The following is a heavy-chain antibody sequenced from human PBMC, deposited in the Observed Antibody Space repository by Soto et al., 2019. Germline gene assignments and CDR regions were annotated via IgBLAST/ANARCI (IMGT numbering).Heavy chain of an antibody. CDR3: ARVLNYYDSSGYYYH. CDR1: GYTFTSYA. J-gene: IGHJ5*02. CDR2: INAYNGNT. Sequence: GASVKVSCKASGYTFTSYAMHWVRQAPGQRLEWMGWINAYNGNTKYSQKFQGRVTITRDTSASTAYMELRSLRSDDTAVYYCARVLNYYDSSGYYYHWGQGTLVTVSS. D-gene: IGHD3-22*01. V-gene: IGHV1-3*01.